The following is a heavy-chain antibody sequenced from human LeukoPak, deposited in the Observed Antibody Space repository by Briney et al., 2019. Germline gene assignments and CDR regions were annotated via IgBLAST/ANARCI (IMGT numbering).Heavy chain of an antibody. V-gene: IGHV3-7*01. D-gene: IGHD3-22*01. CDR1: GFSFSAYW. CDR3: ARGHDSSGYFLYFDY. CDR2: INQDGSEK. J-gene: IGHJ4*02. Sequence: GGSLRLSCAVSGFSFSAYWMNWVRRAPGKGLEWVANINQDGSEKHYVDSVKGRFTISRDNAKNSLYLQINSLSAEDTAVYYCARGHDSSGYFLYFDYWGQGTLVTVSS.